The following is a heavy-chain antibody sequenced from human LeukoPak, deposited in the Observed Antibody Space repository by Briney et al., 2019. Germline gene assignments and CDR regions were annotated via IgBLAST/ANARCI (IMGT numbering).Heavy chain of an antibody. CDR3: ARSRGYCSSTSCYGGPYNWFDP. J-gene: IGHJ5*02. CDR1: GFTVSSNY. Sequence: GGSLRLSCAASGFTVSSNYMSWVRQAPGKGLEWVSSISSSSSYIYYADSVKGRFTISRDNAKNSLYLQMNSLRAEDTAVYYCARSRGYCSSTSCYGGPYNWFDPWGQGTLVTVSS. CDR2: ISSSSSYI. V-gene: IGHV3-21*01. D-gene: IGHD2-2*01.